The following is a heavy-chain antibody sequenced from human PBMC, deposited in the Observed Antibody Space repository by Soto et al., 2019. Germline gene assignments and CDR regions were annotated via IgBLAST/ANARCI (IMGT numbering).Heavy chain of an antibody. CDR1: GGSISSYY. CDR3: ARVYSGSYYGQIDY. D-gene: IGHD1-26*01. J-gene: IGHJ4*02. Sequence: ETLALTCTVPGGSISSYYWSWIRQPPGKGLEWIGYIYYSGSTNYNPSLKSRVTISVDTSKNQFSLKLSSVTAADTAVYYCARVYSGSYYGQIDYSGQGTLVTVSS. V-gene: IGHV4-59*01. CDR2: IYYSGST.